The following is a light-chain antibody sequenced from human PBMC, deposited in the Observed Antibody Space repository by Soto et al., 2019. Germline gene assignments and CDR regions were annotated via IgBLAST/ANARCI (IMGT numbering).Light chain of an antibody. CDR2: QVS. CDR3: MQGTHCPPYT. CDR1: QSLAYIDGNTY. V-gene: IGKV2-30*01. J-gene: IGKJ2*01. Sequence: EVVMTQSPLSLPVTLGQPASISCRSRQSLAYIDGNTYLSWFHQRPGQSPRRLIYQVSTRESGVPGRFSGSGSCSDFTLKISRVEAEDVVVYYCMQGTHCPPYTFGQGTKLEIK.